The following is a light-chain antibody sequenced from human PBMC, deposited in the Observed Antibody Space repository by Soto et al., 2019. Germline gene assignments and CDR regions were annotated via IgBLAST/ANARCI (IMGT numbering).Light chain of an antibody. CDR1: SSNIGAGYD. V-gene: IGLV1-40*01. CDR3: QSYDSSLSGSV. J-gene: IGLJ2*01. Sequence: QSVLTQPPSVSGAPGQRVTISCTGSSSNIGAGYDVQWYQQLPGTAPKLLIYGNSNRPSGVPDRFSGSKSGTSASLAITGLQAEDEVDYYCQSYDSSLSGSVFGGGTNLTVL. CDR2: GNS.